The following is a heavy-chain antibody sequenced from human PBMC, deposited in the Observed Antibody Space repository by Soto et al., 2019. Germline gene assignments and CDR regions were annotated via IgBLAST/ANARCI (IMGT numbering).Heavy chain of an antibody. J-gene: IGHJ6*02. CDR1: GGSISSSYYY. D-gene: IGHD2-15*01. V-gene: IGHV4-39*01. CDR2: IYYSGSA. CDR3: ARHGCSSGGCSYYYYSYGMDV. Sequence: SETLSLTCTVSGGSISSSYYYWGWIRQPPGKGLEWIGSIYYSGSAYYTPSLKSRLTISVDTSKNQFSLKLSSVTAAETAVYYCARHGCSSGGCSYYYYSYGMDVWGQGTTVTVSS.